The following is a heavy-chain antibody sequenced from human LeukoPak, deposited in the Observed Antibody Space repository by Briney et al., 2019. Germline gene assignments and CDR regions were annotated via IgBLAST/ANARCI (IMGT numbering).Heavy chain of an antibody. V-gene: IGHV1-69*13. J-gene: IGHJ6*02. CDR3: ARSLYSSLGDGMDV. D-gene: IGHD6-13*01. Sequence: SVTVSCKASGGTFTSYAISWVRQAPGQGLEWMGGIIPIFGTANYAQKAQGRVTITADESTSTAYMELSSLRSEDTAMYYCARSLYSSLGDGMDVWGQGTTVTVSS. CDR2: IIPIFGTA. CDR1: GGTFTSYA.